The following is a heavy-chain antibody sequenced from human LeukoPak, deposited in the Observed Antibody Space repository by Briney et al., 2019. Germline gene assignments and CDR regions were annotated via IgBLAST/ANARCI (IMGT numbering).Heavy chain of an antibody. J-gene: IGHJ4*02. CDR3: TTGRFD. CDR1: GFIIGNDW. V-gene: IGHV3-15*01. Sequence: GGSLRLSCAVSGFIIGNDWVSWVRHARGKGLERVGRIKSNNDGGTIDYAAPVKGRFTISSDDSKNTLFLQMHSLKIEDTAVYYCTTGRFDWGQGTLVTVSS. CDR2: IKSNNDGGTI.